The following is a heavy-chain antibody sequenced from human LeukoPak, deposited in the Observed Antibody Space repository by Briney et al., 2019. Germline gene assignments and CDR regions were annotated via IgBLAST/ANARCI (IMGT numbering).Heavy chain of an antibody. CDR1: GYTFTSYG. CDR3: ARLRVVVPAATSDDAFDI. Sequence: ASVKVSCKASGYTFTSYGISWVRQAPGQGLEWMGWISAYNGNTNYAQKLQGRVTMTTDTSTSTAYMELRSLRSDDTAVYYCARLRVVVPAATSDDAFDIWGQGTTVTVSS. J-gene: IGHJ3*02. D-gene: IGHD2-2*01. V-gene: IGHV1-18*01. CDR2: ISAYNGNT.